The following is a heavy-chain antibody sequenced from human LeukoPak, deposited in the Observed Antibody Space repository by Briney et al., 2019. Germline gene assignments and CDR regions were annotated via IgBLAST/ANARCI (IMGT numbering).Heavy chain of an antibody. D-gene: IGHD3-10*01. CDR2: ISAYNGNT. Sequence: ASVKVSCKASGYTFTSYGISWVRQAPGQGLEWMGWISAYNGNTNYAQKLQGRVTMTTDTSTSTAYMELRSLRSDDTAVYYCARVRYYYGSGSNYYFDYWGLGTLVTVSS. CDR3: ARVRYYYGSGSNYYFDY. V-gene: IGHV1-18*01. CDR1: GYTFTSYG. J-gene: IGHJ4*02.